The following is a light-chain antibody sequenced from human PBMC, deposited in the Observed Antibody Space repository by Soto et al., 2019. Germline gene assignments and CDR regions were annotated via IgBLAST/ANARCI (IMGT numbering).Light chain of an antibody. CDR1: QSISSY. Sequence: DIQMTQSPSSLSASVGDRVTITCRASQSISSYLNWYQQKPGKAPKLLIYAASSLQSGVQSRFSGSGSGTDFTLTISSLQPEDFATYYCQQYNSYPWTFGQGTKVDIK. CDR2: AAS. J-gene: IGKJ1*01. V-gene: IGKV1-39*01. CDR3: QQYNSYPWT.